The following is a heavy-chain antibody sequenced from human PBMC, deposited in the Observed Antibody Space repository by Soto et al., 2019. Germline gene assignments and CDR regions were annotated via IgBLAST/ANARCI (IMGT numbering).Heavy chain of an antibody. CDR3: AKDRDYGGSAPDY. D-gene: IGHD4-17*01. Sequence: EVQLVESGGCLVQPGRSLRLSCAASGFVIDDYAMHWVRQAPGKGLEWVSGISWNSGSIGYADSVKGRFTISRDNAKNSLYLQMNSLRAEDTALYYCAKDRDYGGSAPDYWGQGTLVTVSS. V-gene: IGHV3-9*01. CDR1: GFVIDDYA. CDR2: ISWNSGSI. J-gene: IGHJ4*02.